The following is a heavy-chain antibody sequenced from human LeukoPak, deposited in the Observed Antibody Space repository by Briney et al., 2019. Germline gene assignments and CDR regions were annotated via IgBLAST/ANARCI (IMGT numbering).Heavy chain of an antibody. D-gene: IGHD6-13*01. J-gene: IGHJ4*02. CDR1: GGTFSSYA. CDR3: ASSSAIGCYHLPIPDGIAAAGNLDY. Sequence: SVKVSCTASGGTFSSYAISWVRQAPGQGVEGVGGIIPILGIANYAQKFQGRVTITADKSRSTDYMELSSLRSEDTAVYYCASSSAIGCYHLPIPDGIAAAGNLDYWGQGTLVTVSS. V-gene: IGHV1-69*10. CDR2: IIPILGIA.